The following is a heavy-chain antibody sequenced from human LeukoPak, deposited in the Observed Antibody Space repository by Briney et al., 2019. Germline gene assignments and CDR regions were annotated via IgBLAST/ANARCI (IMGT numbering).Heavy chain of an antibody. D-gene: IGHD3-16*01. CDR3: ARDHWGAFDI. CDR1: GFTFSSYA. V-gene: IGHV3-30-3*01. CDR2: ISYDGSNK. Sequence: SGGSLRLSCAASGFTFSSYAMHWVRQAPGKGLEWVAVISYDGSNKYYADSVKGRFTISRDNSKNTLYLQMNSLRAEDTAVYYCARDHWGAFDIWGQGTMVTVSS. J-gene: IGHJ3*02.